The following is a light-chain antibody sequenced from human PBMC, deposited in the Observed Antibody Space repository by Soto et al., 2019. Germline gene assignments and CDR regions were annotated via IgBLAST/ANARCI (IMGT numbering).Light chain of an antibody. Sequence: DSQMTQSPTSLSASVGDRVTITRRARQSINTYLNWYQQKPGKAPTLLIYSTSSLQSGVPSRFSGSGSGTDFTLTISNLQPEDVATYFCQQSYITPLTFGGGTKVEIK. J-gene: IGKJ4*01. CDR1: QSINTY. CDR2: STS. CDR3: QQSYITPLT. V-gene: IGKV1-39*01.